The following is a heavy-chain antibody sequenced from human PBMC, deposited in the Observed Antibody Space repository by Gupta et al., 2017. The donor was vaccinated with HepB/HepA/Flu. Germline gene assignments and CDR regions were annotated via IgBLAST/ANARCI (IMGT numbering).Heavy chain of an antibody. V-gene: IGHV1-2*02. CDR3: ARDLREYSSSWYPIPAFDI. J-gene: IGHJ3*02. Sequence: QVQLVQSGAEVKKPGASVKVSCKASGYTFTGNYMHWARQAPGQGLEWTGWSNPNSGGTNDAQKFQGRVTMTRDTSISTAYMELSRRRSDDTAVYYCARDLREYSSSWYPIPAFDIWGQGTMVTVAS. CDR2: SNPNSGGT. CDR1: GYTFTGNY. D-gene: IGHD6-13*01.